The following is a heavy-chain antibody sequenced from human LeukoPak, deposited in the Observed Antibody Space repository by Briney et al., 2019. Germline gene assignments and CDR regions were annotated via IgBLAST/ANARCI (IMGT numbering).Heavy chain of an antibody. J-gene: IGHJ4*02. CDR3: AKDLEYAWGNYFDY. D-gene: IGHD7-27*01. CDR2: IRYDGSDK. Sequence: GGSLRLSCAASGFSFSTYGMHWVRQAPGKGLEWVAFIRYDGSDKFYADSLKGRFTISRDNSKNTLYLQMNSLRNEDTAVYYCAKDLEYAWGNYFDYWGQGTLVTVSS. V-gene: IGHV3-30*02. CDR1: GFSFSTYG.